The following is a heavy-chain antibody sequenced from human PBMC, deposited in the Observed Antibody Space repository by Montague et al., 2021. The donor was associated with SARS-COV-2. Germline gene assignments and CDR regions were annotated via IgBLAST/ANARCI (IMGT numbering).Heavy chain of an antibody. CDR3: ARESLHLTGYYNDYFDY. V-gene: IGHV4-61*02. D-gene: IGHD3-9*01. J-gene: IGHJ4*02. CDR1: GGSISSGSYY. CDR2: ICTSGST. Sequence: TLSLTCTVSGGSISSGSYYWNWIRQPAGKGLEWIGRICTSGSTNYSPSLKSRVTISVDTSKNQFSLKLSSVTAADTAVYYCARESLHLTGYYNDYFDYWGQGTLVTVSS.